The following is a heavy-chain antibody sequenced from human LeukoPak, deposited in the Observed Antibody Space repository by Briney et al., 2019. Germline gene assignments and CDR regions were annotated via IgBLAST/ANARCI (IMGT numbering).Heavy chain of an antibody. CDR3: ARGFRNGPFDC. CDR2: INRNGGST. J-gene: IGHJ4*02. CDR1: GFTFDDYG. D-gene: IGHD2-8*01. Sequence: GGSLRLSCEAPGFTFDDYGMSWVRQPPGKGLEWVSGINRNGGSTHYADSVKGRFTISRDNAKNSHFLQMNSLRVEDTALYYCARGFRNGPFDCWGQGTLVTVSS. V-gene: IGHV3-20*04.